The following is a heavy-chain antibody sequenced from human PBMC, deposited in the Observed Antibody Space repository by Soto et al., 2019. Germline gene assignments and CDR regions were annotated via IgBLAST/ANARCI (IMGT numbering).Heavy chain of an antibody. V-gene: IGHV3-74*01. D-gene: IGHD6-13*01. CDR3: ARARAYSSSWYAKSYYYYGMDV. Sequence: GGSLRLSCAASGFTFSSYWMHWVRQAPGKGLVWVSRINSDGSSTSYADSVKGRFTISRDNAKNTLYLQMNSLRAEDTAVYYCARARAYSSSWYAKSYYYYGMDVWGQGTTVTVSS. CDR1: GFTFSSYW. J-gene: IGHJ6*02. CDR2: INSDGSST.